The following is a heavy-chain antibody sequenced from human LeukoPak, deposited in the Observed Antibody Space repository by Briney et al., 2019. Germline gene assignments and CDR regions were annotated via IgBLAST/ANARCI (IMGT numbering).Heavy chain of an antibody. CDR1: GGSISSSSYY. J-gene: IGHJ4*02. Sequence: SETLSLTCTVSGGSISSSSYYWGWIRQPPGKGLECIGSIYYSGTTYYNPSLKSRVTISVDTSKNQFSLKLSSVTAADTAVYYCARRVIAAAGRFDYWGQGTLVTVST. D-gene: IGHD6-13*01. CDR2: IYYSGTT. V-gene: IGHV4-39*01. CDR3: ARRVIAAAGRFDY.